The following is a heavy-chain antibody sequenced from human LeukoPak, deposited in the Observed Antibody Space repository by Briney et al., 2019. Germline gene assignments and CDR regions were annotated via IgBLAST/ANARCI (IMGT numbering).Heavy chain of an antibody. CDR1: GYTFTSYG. V-gene: IGHV1-18*01. CDR2: ISAYNGNT. CDR3: ARDRILCYYDSSGYYSY. D-gene: IGHD3-22*01. J-gene: IGHJ4*02. Sequence: GASVKVSCKAPGYTFTSYGISWVRQAPGQGLEWMGWISAYNGNTNYAQKLQGRVTMTTDTSTSTAYMELRSLRSDDTAVYYCARDRILCYYDSSGYYSYWGQGTLVTVSS.